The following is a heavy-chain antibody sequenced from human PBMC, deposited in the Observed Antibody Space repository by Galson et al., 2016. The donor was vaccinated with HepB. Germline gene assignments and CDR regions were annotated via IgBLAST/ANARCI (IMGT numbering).Heavy chain of an antibody. D-gene: IGHD2-2*01. V-gene: IGHV4-59*12. CDR3: ASVRGGCSSTSCYIDS. CDR1: GGSISPYF. J-gene: IGHJ4*02. Sequence: ETLSLTCTVSGGSISPYFWSWIRRPPGKGLEWIAYIYFSGTTNYNPSLKSRVTISLDTSKGQFSLKVNSVTAADTALYYCASVRGGCSSTSCYIDSWGQGTLVTVSA. CDR2: IYFSGTT.